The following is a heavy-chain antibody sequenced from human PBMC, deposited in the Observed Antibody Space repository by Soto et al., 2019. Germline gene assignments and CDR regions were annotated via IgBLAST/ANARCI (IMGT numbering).Heavy chain of an antibody. J-gene: IGHJ4*02. CDR3: TRLTCSSTNCFPDN. CDR2: IRNRANSFTT. D-gene: IGHD2-2*01. V-gene: IGHV3-72*01. CDR1: GFSFRDYY. Sequence: GSLRLSCAASGFSFRDYYMDWVRQTPEKGLEWVGRIRNRANSFTTEYAASVRGRFTISREDSENSLYLQMNNLKTEDTALYYCTRLTCSSTNCFPDNWGRGILVTVSS.